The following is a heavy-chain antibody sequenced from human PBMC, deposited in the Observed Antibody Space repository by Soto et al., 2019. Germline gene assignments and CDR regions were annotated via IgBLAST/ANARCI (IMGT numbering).Heavy chain of an antibody. J-gene: IGHJ4*02. CDR3: ARDPKTSGGQHWAFNYFDS. D-gene: IGHD7-27*01. CDR2: ISYDGTNK. V-gene: IGHV3-30-3*01. CDR1: GFSFSISP. Sequence: QVQLVESGGGVVQPGRSLRLSCAASGFSFSISPMHWVRQAPGKGPEWVALISYDGTNKFYADSVKGRFTISRDNSKSTLYLQVASLRPGDAAVYYCARDPKTSGGQHWAFNYFDSWGEGTLVTVSS.